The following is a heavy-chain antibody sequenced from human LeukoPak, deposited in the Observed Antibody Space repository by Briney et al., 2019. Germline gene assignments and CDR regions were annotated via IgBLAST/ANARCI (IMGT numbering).Heavy chain of an antibody. CDR2: ISSSSSYI. Sequence: PGGSLRLSCAASGFTFSSYWMSWVRQAPGKGLEWVSSISSSSSYIYYADSVKGRFTISRDNAKNSLYLQMNSLRAEDTAVYYCARSSLTTVSFDIWGQGTMVTVSS. D-gene: IGHD4-17*01. V-gene: IGHV3-21*01. J-gene: IGHJ3*02. CDR3: ARSSLTTVSFDI. CDR1: GFTFSSYW.